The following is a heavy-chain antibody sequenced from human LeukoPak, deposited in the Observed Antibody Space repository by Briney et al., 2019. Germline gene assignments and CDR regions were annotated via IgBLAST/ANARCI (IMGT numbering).Heavy chain of an antibody. J-gene: IGHJ4*02. CDR1: GFTFSSYA. CDR2: ISGSGGST. D-gene: IGHD2-2*01. CDR3: AKFGFCSSTSCPAPY. Sequence: GGSLRLSCAASGFTFSSYAMSWVRQAPGNGLEWVSAISGSGGSTYYADSVKGRFTISRDNSKNTLYLQMNSLRAEDTAVYYCAKFGFCSSTSCPAPYWGQGTLVTVSS. V-gene: IGHV3-23*01.